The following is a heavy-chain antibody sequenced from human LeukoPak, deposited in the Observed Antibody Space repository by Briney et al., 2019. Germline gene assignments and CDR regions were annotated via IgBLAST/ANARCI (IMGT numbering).Heavy chain of an antibody. CDR2: IKSSSDGGTT. V-gene: IGHV3-15*01. Sequence: VWSLRLSCSAPGFTSINTRMTSVRQAPGKGLDWVGRIKSSSDGGTTDYAAPVKGRITISRDDSKNTLYLQMNSLNTEDTAVYFCTTAVRWVQSPFNYWGQGTLVTVSA. CDR3: TTAVRWVQSPFNY. J-gene: IGHJ4*02. CDR1: GFTSINTR. D-gene: IGHD5-24*01.